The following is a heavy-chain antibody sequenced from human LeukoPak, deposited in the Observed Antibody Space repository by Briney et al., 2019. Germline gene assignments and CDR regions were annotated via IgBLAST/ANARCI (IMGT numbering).Heavy chain of an antibody. CDR1: GYTFTGYY. CDR3: ARGYDYVWGSSEFDY. V-gene: IGHV1-2*04. CDR2: INPNSGGT. D-gene: IGHD3-16*01. J-gene: IGHJ4*02. Sequence: ASVKVSYKASGYTFTGYYMHWVRQAPGQGLEWMGWINPNSGGTNYAQKFQGWVTMTRDTSISTAYMELSRLRSDDTAVYYCARGYDYVWGSSEFDYWGQGTLVTVSS.